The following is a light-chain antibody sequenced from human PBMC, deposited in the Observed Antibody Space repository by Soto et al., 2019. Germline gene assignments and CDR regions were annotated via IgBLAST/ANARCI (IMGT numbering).Light chain of an antibody. CDR1: QSLNIY. Sequence: ILLTQSPATLSLSPGERATLSCRASQSLNIYLAWYQQKPGQAPRLLIYDASNRATGIPARFSGSGSGTDFTLTISSLEPEDFAVYFCQQRVNWPRTFGQGTKLEIK. J-gene: IGKJ2*01. CDR2: DAS. V-gene: IGKV3-11*01. CDR3: QQRVNWPRT.